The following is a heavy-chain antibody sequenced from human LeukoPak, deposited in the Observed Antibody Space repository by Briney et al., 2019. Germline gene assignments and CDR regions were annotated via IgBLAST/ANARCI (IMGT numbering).Heavy chain of an antibody. D-gene: IGHD3-22*01. CDR1: GGSISSSSYY. J-gene: IGHJ3*02. CDR3: ARDQYHYDSSGYYFSPFDI. CDR2: IYYSGST. V-gene: IGHV4-39*07. Sequence: SETLSLTCTVSGGSISSSSYYWGWIRQPPGKGLEWIGSIYYSGSTYYNPSLKSRVTISVDTSKNQFSLKLSSVTAADTAVYYCARDQYHYDSSGYYFSPFDIWGQGTMVTVSS.